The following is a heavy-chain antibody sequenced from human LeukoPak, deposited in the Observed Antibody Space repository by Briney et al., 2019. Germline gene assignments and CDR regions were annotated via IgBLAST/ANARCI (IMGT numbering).Heavy chain of an antibody. Sequence: SETLSLTCTVSGDSISSYYWTWIRQPPGKGLEWIGYIYFSGSTHYSPSLKSRVTISVDTSKNQFSLKLSSVTAADTAVYYCARETTWGWFYPWGQGTLVTVSS. CDR1: GDSISSYY. V-gene: IGHV4-59*01. CDR2: IYFSGST. D-gene: IGHD4-17*01. CDR3: ARETTWGWFYP. J-gene: IGHJ5*02.